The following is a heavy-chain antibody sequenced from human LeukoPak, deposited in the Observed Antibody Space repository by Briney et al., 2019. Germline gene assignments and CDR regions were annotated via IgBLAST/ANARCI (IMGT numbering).Heavy chain of an antibody. D-gene: IGHD2-2*01. CDR2: IWYDGSNK. CDR3: AKDSLTAMAKNYFDY. V-gene: IGHV3-33*06. J-gene: IGHJ4*02. CDR1: GFTFSSYG. Sequence: GGSLRLSCAAPGFTFSSYGMHWVRQAPGKGLEWVAVIWYDGSNKYYADSVKGRFTISRDNSKNTLYLQMNSLRAEDTAVYYCAKDSLTAMAKNYFDYWGQGTLVTVSS.